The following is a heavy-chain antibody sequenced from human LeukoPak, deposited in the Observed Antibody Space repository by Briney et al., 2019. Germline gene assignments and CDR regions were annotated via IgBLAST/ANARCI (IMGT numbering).Heavy chain of an antibody. D-gene: IGHD1-14*01. CDR3: ARGESGNHAGFFDI. Sequence: PSETLSLTCTVSGGSISSSSYYWGWIRQPPGKGLEWIGSIYYSGSTYYNPSLKSRVTISVDTSKNQFSLKLSSVTAADTAVYYCARGESGNHAGFFDIWGQGTMVTVSS. J-gene: IGHJ3*02. V-gene: IGHV4-39*01. CDR1: GGSISSSSYY. CDR2: IYYSGST.